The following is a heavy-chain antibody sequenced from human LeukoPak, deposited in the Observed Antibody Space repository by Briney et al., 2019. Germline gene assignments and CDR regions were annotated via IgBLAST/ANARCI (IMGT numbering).Heavy chain of an antibody. CDR1: GFTFSSFA. D-gene: IGHD2-2*01. CDR3: ARAYCSSTSCYAPDY. CDR2: ISYDGTKK. J-gene: IGHJ4*02. V-gene: IGHV3-30*04. Sequence: PGGSLRLSCAASGFTFSSFAMHWVRQAPAKGLEWEAVISYDGTKKYYADSVKGRFTISRDNSNNTLYPQMNSLRAEDTAVYYCARAYCSSTSCYAPDYWGQGTLVTVSS.